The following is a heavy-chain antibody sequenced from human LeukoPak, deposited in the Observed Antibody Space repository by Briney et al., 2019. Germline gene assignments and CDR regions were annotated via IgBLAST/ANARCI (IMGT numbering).Heavy chain of an antibody. CDR3: ARAGDSSGWHYFDY. Sequence: SETLSLTCTVSGGSISSYYWSWIRQPAGKGLEWIGRIHTSGRTNYNPSLKSRVTMSVDTSNNQFSLKQRSVTAADTAVYYCARAGDSSGWHYFDYWGQGTLVTVSS. D-gene: IGHD6-19*01. J-gene: IGHJ4*02. CDR2: IHTSGRT. CDR1: GGSISSYY. V-gene: IGHV4-4*07.